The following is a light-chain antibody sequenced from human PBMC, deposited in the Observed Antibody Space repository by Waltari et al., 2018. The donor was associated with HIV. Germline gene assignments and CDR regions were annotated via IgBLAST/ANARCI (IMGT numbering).Light chain of an antibody. CDR1: TGAVTSGHS. Sequence: QAVVTQEPSLTVSPGGTVTLTFGSSTGAVTSGHSPYWFQQRPGQAPRTLIHDTSNKHSWTPARFSGSLLGGKAALTLSGAQPEDEAEYYCLLSYGGPRVFGGGTKLTVL. CDR2: DTS. V-gene: IGLV7-46*01. CDR3: LLSYGGPRV. J-gene: IGLJ2*01.